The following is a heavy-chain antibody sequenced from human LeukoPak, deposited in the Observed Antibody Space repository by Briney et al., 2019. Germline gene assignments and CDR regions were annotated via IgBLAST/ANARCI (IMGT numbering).Heavy chain of an antibody. V-gene: IGHV4-4*07. CDR2: IYTSGST. J-gene: IGHJ6*03. Sequence: SETLSLTCTVSGGSISSYYRSWIRQPAGKGLEWIGRIYTSGSTNYNPSLKSRVTISVDTSKNQFSLKLSSVTAADTAVYYCARVMTTVRSPYYYYMDVWGKGTTVTISS. CDR3: ARVMTTVRSPYYYYMDV. CDR1: GGSISSYY. D-gene: IGHD4-17*01.